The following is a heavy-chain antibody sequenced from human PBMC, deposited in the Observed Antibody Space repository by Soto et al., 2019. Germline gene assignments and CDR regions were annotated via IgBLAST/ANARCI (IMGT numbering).Heavy chain of an antibody. V-gene: IGHV3-33*01. CDR3: ARAGGTTVTGLWHFDS. D-gene: IGHD4-17*01. Sequence: QVQLEESGGGVVQPGRSLRLSCAASGFTFNTYSMHWVRQPPGKGLEWLAAIWYDGTQKYYADSVKGRFIISRDNSKKTLYLEMNSLRAEDTAVYYCARAGGTTVTGLWHFDSWCQGTLVTVSS. CDR2: IWYDGTQK. J-gene: IGHJ4*02. CDR1: GFTFNTYS.